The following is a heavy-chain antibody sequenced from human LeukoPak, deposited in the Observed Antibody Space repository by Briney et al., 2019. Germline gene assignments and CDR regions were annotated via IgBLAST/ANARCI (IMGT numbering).Heavy chain of an antibody. J-gene: IGHJ4*02. CDR1: GYTFTSYG. CDR3: TRDLPYSSSWESIDY. CDR2: ISAYNGNT. V-gene: IGHV1-18*01. Sequence: ASVKVSCKASGYTFTSYGISWVRQAPGQGLEWMGWISAYNGNTNYAQRLQGRVTMTTDTSTSTAYMELRSLRSDDTAVYYCTRDLPYSSSWESIDYWGQGTLVTVSS. D-gene: IGHD6-13*01.